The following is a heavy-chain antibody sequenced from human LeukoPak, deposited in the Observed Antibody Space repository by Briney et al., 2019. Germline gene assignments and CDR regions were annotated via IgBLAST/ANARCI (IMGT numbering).Heavy chain of an antibody. CDR3: ARARDKATISGAFDI. CDR2: INPSGGST. V-gene: IGHV1-46*01. D-gene: IGHD5-24*01. Sequence: AAVTVSCTGSGYTFTIYYMHWVRHAPGQGLEWVGIINPSGGSTSYAQEFQGRGTITRPTSTSTLYMELSSLRSEDTAVYYCARARDKATISGAFDIWGQGTMVTVSS. J-gene: IGHJ3*02. CDR1: GYTFTIYY.